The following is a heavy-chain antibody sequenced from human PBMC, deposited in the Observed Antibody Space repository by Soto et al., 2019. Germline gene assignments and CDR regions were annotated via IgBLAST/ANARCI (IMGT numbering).Heavy chain of an antibody. Sequence: WTWIRQHPGKGLEWIGYIYDSGNTYYNPSLKSRVTISVDTTLNQFSLKLSSVTAADTAVYYCARDDGGKTDYWGQGTLVTVSS. D-gene: IGHD2-15*01. CDR2: IYDSGNT. V-gene: IGHV4-31*02. J-gene: IGHJ4*02. CDR3: ARDDGGKTDY.